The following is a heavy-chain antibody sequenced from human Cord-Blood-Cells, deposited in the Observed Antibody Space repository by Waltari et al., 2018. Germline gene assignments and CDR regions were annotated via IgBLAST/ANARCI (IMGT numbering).Heavy chain of an antibody. CDR3: ARQAPHLDY. CDR2: IYCSGST. J-gene: IGHJ4*02. CDR1: AGSISSSSYY. D-gene: IGHD6-6*01. Sequence: QLQLQESGPGLVKPSETLSLTCTVSAGSISSSSYYWGWIRQPPGKGLEWIGSIYCSGSTYYNPSLKSRVTISVDTSKNQFSLKLSSVTAADTAVYYCARQAPHLDYWGQGTLVTVSS. V-gene: IGHV4-39*01.